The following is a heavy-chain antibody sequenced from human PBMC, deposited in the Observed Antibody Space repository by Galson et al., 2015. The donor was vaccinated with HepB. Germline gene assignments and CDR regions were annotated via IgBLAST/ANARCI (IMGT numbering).Heavy chain of an antibody. CDR3: ARDLYCNGTGCVTGPFDI. J-gene: IGHJ3*02. Sequence: SLRLSCAASGFTFSTYSMNWVRQAPGKGLEWLSYISSSSDTIIYADSVKGRFTISRDNAKNSLYLQMNSLRAEDTAVYYCARDLYCNGTGCVTGPFDIWGQGTAVTVSS. CDR1: GFTFSTYS. V-gene: IGHV3-48*01. CDR2: ISSSSDTI. D-gene: IGHD2-2*01.